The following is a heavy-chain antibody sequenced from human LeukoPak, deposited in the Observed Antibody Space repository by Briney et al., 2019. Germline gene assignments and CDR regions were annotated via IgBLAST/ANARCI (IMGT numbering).Heavy chain of an antibody. Sequence: GGSLRLSCAASGFTFSSYSMNWVRQAPGEGLEWVSSISSSSSYIYYADSVKGRFTISRDNAKNSLYLQMNSLRAEDTAVYYCARDWPKGDYYYYMDVWGKGTTVTVSS. V-gene: IGHV3-21*01. CDR3: ARDWPKGDYYYYMDV. CDR1: GFTFSSYS. D-gene: IGHD3-16*01. CDR2: ISSSSSYI. J-gene: IGHJ6*03.